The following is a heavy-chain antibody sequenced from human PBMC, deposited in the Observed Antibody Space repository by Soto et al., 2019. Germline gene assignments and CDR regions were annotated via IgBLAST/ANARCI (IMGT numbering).Heavy chain of an antibody. Sequence: GGSLRLSCAASGFTFSSYGMHWVRQAPGKGLEWVAVIWYDGSNKYYADSVKGRFTISRDNSKNTLYLQMNSLRAEDTAVYYCARDDGRWFGESNDAFDIWGQGTMVTVSS. J-gene: IGHJ3*02. CDR1: GFTFSSYG. CDR3: ARDDGRWFGESNDAFDI. D-gene: IGHD3-10*01. CDR2: IWYDGSNK. V-gene: IGHV3-33*01.